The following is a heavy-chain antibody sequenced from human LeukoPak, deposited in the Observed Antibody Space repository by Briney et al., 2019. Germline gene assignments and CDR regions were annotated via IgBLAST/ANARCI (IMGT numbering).Heavy chain of an antibody. CDR1: GYTFTRNA. CDR2: INTSTGNP. Sequence: ASVKVSCKASGYTFTRNAVNWVRQAPGQGLEWMGWINTSTGNPTYAQGFTGRFVFSLDTTVSTTFLQISSLKAEDTAVYYCARDSSTGFAHGFDLWGQGTMVTVSS. D-gene: IGHD1-1*01. J-gene: IGHJ3*01. V-gene: IGHV7-4-1*02. CDR3: ARDSSTGFAHGFDL.